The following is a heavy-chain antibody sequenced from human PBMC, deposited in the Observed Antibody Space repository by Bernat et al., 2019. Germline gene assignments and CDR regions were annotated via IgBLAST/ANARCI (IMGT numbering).Heavy chain of an antibody. CDR2: ISWNSGSI. CDR1: GFTFDDYA. Sequence: EVQLVESGGGLVQPGRSLRLSCAASGFTFDDYAMHWVRQAPGKGLEWVSGISWNSGSIGYADSVKGRFTISRDNAKNSLYLQMNSLRAEDTALYYCAKDRSSSWSHHDYWGQGTLVTVSS. CDR3: AKDRSSSWSHHDY. D-gene: IGHD6-13*01. V-gene: IGHV3-9*01. J-gene: IGHJ4*02.